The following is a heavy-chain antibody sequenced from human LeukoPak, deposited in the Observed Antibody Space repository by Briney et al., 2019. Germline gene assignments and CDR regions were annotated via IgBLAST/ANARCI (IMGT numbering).Heavy chain of an antibody. D-gene: IGHD5-18*01. V-gene: IGHV1-18*01. CDR1: GYTFTSYG. CDR3: ARDLRVDTAMVDAFDI. J-gene: IGHJ3*02. CDR2: ISAYNGNT. Sequence: ASVKVSCKASGYTFTSYGISWVRQAPGQGLEWMGWISAYNGNTNYAQKLQGRVTMTTDTSTSTAYMELRSLRSDDTAVYYCARDLRVDTAMVDAFDIWGQGTMVAVSS.